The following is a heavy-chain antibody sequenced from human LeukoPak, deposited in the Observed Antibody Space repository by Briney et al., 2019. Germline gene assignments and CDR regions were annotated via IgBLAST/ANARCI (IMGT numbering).Heavy chain of an antibody. CDR3: AKVNRIAARRGDAFDI. J-gene: IGHJ3*02. D-gene: IGHD6-6*01. V-gene: IGHV3-30*02. CDR2: IRYDGSNK. CDR1: GFTFSSYG. Sequence: GGSLRLSCAASGFTFSSYGMHWVRQAPGKGLEWVAFIRYDGSNKYYADSVKGRFTISRDNSKNTLYLQMNSLRAEDTAVYYCAKVNRIAARRGDAFDIWGQGTMVTVSS.